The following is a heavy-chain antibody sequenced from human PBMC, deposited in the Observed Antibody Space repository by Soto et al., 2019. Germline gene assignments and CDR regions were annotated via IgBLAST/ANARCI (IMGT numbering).Heavy chain of an antibody. Sequence: QVQLVQSGAEVKKPGASVKVSCKASGYTFTGYYMHWVRQAPGQGLEWMGWINPNSGGTNYAQKFQGWVTMTRDTSISTAYMELSRLRSDDTAVYYCARDGSSEKWFGELPDFDYWGQGTLVTVSS. CDR1: GYTFTGYY. J-gene: IGHJ4*02. V-gene: IGHV1-2*04. CDR2: INPNSGGT. CDR3: ARDGSSEKWFGELPDFDY. D-gene: IGHD3-10*01.